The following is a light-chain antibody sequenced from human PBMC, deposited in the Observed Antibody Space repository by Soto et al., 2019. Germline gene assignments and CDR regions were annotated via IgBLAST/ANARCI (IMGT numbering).Light chain of an antibody. V-gene: IGKV3-20*01. CDR1: QSVSSSY. CDR3: QQYGSVPPMT. Sequence: EIVLTQSPGTLSLSPGERATLSCKASQSVSSSYLAWYQQKPGQAPRLLIYGASSRATVIPDRFSGSGSGTDFTLTISRLEPEDFAVYYCQQYGSVPPMTFGQGTKVEIK. J-gene: IGKJ1*01. CDR2: GAS.